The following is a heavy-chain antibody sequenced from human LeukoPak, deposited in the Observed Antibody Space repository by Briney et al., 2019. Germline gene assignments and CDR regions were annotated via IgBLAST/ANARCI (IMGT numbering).Heavy chain of an antibody. CDR3: ARAYNYGLDY. D-gene: IGHD5-18*01. J-gene: IGHJ4*02. Sequence: GGSLRLSCAASGFTFSSYAMHWVRQAPAKGLEYVSTITSDGTSTYYANSVKVRFTISRDNSKNTLYLQMGSLRAEDMAVYYCARAYNYGLDYWGQGTLVTVSS. V-gene: IGHV3-64*01. CDR2: ITSDGTST. CDR1: GFTFSSYA.